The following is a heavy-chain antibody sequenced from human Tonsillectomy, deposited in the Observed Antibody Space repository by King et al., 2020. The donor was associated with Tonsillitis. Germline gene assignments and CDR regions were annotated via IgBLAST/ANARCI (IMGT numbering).Heavy chain of an antibody. D-gene: IGHD4-17*01. CDR3: AREYLCGGLPNGEGFCI. J-gene: IGHJ6*02. CDR1: GFTFSIYT. V-gene: IGHV3-21*01. Sequence: VQLVESGGGLVKPGGSLRLSCAASGFTFSIYTMNWVRQAPGKGLEWVSSISSSFSYIYYADSVKGRFTISRDNAKNSVYLQMNSLRAEDTAVYYCAREYLCGGLPNGEGFCIWGQGNIGTVPS. CDR2: ISSSFSYI.